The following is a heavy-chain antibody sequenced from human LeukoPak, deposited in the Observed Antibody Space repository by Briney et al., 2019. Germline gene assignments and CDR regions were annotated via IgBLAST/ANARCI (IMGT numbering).Heavy chain of an antibody. CDR3: VKRLVGVKD. D-gene: IGHD1-26*01. J-gene: IGHJ3*01. V-gene: IGHV3-23*01. CDR2: ISGSGGST. Sequence: GGSLRLSCAASGFTFSSYSMNWVRQAPGKGLEWVSMISGSGGSTFYADFVKGRFTISRDNAKSTVYMQMNSLRAEDTAIYYCVKRLVGVKDWGQGTMVTVSS. CDR1: GFTFSSYS.